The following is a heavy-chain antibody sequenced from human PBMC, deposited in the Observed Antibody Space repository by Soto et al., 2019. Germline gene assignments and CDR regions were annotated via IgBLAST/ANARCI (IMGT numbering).Heavy chain of an antibody. V-gene: IGHV4-31*03. Sequence: QVRLEESGPGLVKPSETLSLICSVSGGSVNNADYFWSWIRHHPENGLEWIGYIYYSGSTRYNPSFKTRATRSIDTSKNPFSLRLNSVTVADTAVYFCARDADYGGSRGGMDVWGRGTTVTVSS. J-gene: IGHJ6*02. CDR3: ARDADYGGSRGGMDV. CDR1: GGSVNNADYF. D-gene: IGHD4-17*01. CDR2: IYYSGST.